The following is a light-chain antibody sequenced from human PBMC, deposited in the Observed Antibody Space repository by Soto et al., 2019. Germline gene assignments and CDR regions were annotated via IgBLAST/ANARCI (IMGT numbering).Light chain of an antibody. V-gene: IGKV3-11*01. CDR1: QSVSSS. CDR2: DAS. Sequence: DTVLTQSPATLSLSPGERATLSCRASQSVSSSLAWYQQKPGQTPRLLIYDASNRATGIPARFNGSGSGTDFTLTISSLEPEDFAVYYCQQRSNWPLTFGGGTKVEIK. CDR3: QQRSNWPLT. J-gene: IGKJ4*01.